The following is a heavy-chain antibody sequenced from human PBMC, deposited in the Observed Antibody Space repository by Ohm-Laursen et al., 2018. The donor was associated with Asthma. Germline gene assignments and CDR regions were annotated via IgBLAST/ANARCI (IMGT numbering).Heavy chain of an antibody. CDR2: INQDGSIW. Sequence: LRLSCAAPGFTFSNHWMTWVRQAPGRGLEWVANINQDGSIWGYVDSVKGRFAISRDNAHNSLYLQMNSLRAEDTAFYYCAVSIYAYGEGAYWGQGTLVTVSS. V-gene: IGHV3-7*05. CDR1: GFTFSNHW. J-gene: IGHJ4*02. D-gene: IGHD3-10*01. CDR3: AVSIYAYGEGAY.